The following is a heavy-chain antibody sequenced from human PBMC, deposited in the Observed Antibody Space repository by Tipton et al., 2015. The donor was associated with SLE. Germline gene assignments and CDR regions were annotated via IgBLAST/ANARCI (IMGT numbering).Heavy chain of an antibody. D-gene: IGHD3-16*01. V-gene: IGHV4-31*03. CDR2: IYYTGAT. CDR1: GGSISDGAYY. Sequence: TLSLTCSVSGGSISDGAYYWSWIRQHPGKGPEWIGYIYYTGATYFNPSLESRVTMSVDTSENQFSLKLTSVTAADTAIYYCARMGGIRWYFDLWGRGTLVTVSS. CDR3: ARMGGIRWYFDL. J-gene: IGHJ2*01.